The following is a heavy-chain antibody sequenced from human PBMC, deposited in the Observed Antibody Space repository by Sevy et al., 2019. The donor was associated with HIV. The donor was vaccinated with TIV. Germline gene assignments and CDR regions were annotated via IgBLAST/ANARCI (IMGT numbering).Heavy chain of an antibody. CDR1: GFTFNSYA. CDR2: IRTGGGFT. Sequence: GGSLRLSCATSGFTFNSYAMSWVRQAPGKGLEWVSTIRTGGGFTYYADSVKGRFSISRDTFNNTLFLQMNSLRADDTAMYYCAKDFLSPNYYGTQFDLWGRGTVVTVSS. D-gene: IGHD3-10*01. CDR3: AKDFLSPNYYGTQFDL. V-gene: IGHV3-23*01. J-gene: IGHJ4*02.